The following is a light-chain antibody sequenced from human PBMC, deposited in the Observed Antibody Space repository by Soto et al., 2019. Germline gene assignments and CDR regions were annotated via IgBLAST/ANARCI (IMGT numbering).Light chain of an antibody. CDR2: GAS. J-gene: IGKJ1*01. V-gene: IGKV1-16*01. CDR1: RSSNTY. CDR3: QQYNSYSPWT. Sequence: IQTALYPSSLSASVGDTVTITCRPSRSSNTYLNWYQQKPGKAPKVLIYGASSLQGGVPLRFSGSGSGTDFTLTISSLQPDDFAAYYCQQYNSYSPWTFGQGTKVDI.